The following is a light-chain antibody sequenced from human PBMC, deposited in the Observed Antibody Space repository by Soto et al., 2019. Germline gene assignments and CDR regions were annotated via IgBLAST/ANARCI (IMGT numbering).Light chain of an antibody. J-gene: IGKJ5*01. CDR1: QSVSSN. CDR2: GAS. Sequence: DRVMTQSPATLSVSTRERATLSCRASQSVSSNLAWYQQKPGQAPRLLIYGASTRATGIPARFSGSGSGTEFTLTISSLQSEDFAIYYCQQYSDWPPIPFGQGTRLEI. CDR3: QQYSDWPPIP. V-gene: IGKV3-15*01.